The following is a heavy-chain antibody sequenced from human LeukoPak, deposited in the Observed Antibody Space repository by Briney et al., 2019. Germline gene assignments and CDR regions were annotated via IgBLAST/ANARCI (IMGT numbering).Heavy chain of an antibody. CDR2: IYLSDSDT. Sequence: KAGESLKISCKGSGYRFTSYWIGWVRPVPGKGLEWMGIIYLSDSDTKYSPSFQGQVTISADKSTSTAYLQWSSLKASDTAMYYCARTVVGTTLQGYYYYMDVWGKGTPVTISS. V-gene: IGHV5-51*01. CDR3: ARTVVGTTLQGYYYYMDV. CDR1: GYRFTSYW. D-gene: IGHD1-26*01. J-gene: IGHJ6*03.